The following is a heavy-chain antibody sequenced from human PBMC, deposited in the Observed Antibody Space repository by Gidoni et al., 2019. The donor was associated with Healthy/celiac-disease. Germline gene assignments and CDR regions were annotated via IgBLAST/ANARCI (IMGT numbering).Heavy chain of an antibody. CDR2: ISWNSGSI. CDR1: GLTFDVYA. Sequence: EVQLVESGGGLVQPGSSLRLSCAPSGLTFDVYAMHWVRQAPGKGLEWVSGISWNSGSIGYADSVKGRFTISRDNAKNSLYLQMNSLRAEDTALYYCAKDLTRYYYDSSGYGGLRGWGQGTLVTVSS. J-gene: IGHJ4*02. CDR3: AKDLTRYYYDSSGYGGLRG. D-gene: IGHD3-22*01. V-gene: IGHV3-9*01.